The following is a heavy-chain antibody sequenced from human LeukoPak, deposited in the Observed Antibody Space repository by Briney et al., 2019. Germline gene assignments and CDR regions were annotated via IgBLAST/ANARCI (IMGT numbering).Heavy chain of an antibody. Sequence: ASVKVSCKASGYTFTGYYMHWVRQAPGQGLEWMGWINPNSGGTNYAQKFQGRVTMTRDTSISTAYMELRSLRSDDTAVYYCATTGITGTLTFSDYWGQGTLVTVSS. CDR2: INPNSGGT. D-gene: IGHD1/OR15-1a*01. CDR1: GYTFTGYY. CDR3: ATTGITGTLTFSDY. J-gene: IGHJ4*02. V-gene: IGHV1-2*02.